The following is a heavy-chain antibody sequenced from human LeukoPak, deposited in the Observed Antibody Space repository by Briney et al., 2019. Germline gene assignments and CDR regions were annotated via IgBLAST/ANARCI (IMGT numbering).Heavy chain of an antibody. Sequence: PGGSLRLSCAASGFTFSSYSMNWVRQAPGKGLEWVSSISSSSSYIYYADSVKGRFAISRDNAKNSLYLQMNSLRAEDTAVYYCARSITIFGVVKHWGQGTLVTVSS. CDR3: ARSITIFGVVKH. CDR1: GFTFSSYS. D-gene: IGHD3-3*01. CDR2: ISSSSSYI. V-gene: IGHV3-21*01. J-gene: IGHJ1*01.